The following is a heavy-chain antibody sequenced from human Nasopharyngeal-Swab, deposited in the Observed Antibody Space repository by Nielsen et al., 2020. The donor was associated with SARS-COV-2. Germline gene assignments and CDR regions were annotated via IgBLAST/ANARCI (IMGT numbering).Heavy chain of an antibody. CDR2: ISYDGSNK. D-gene: IGHD3-10*01. V-gene: IGHV3-30-3*01. CDR3: ARDSGAPMDV. Sequence: GGSLRLSCASSGFTFSSYAMRWVRQAPGNGLEWVAVISYDGSNKYYADSVKGRFTISRDNSKNTLYLQMNSLRAEDTAVYYCARDSGAPMDVWGQGTTVTVSS. J-gene: IGHJ6*02. CDR1: GFTFSSYA.